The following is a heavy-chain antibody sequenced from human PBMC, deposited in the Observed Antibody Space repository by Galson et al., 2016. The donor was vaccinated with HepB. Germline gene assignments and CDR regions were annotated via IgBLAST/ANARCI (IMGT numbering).Heavy chain of an antibody. V-gene: IGHV3-23*01. J-gene: IGHJ4*02. Sequence: SLRLSCAASGFTFSSYAMNGVRQAPGKGLEWVSAISGRGGTTYYADSVKGRFTISRDNSKNTVYLQMNSLRAEDTAVYYCAKDVGSWYLLLSHYFDYWGQGTLVTVSS. CDR3: AKDVGSWYLLLSHYFDY. CDR2: ISGRGGTT. D-gene: IGHD2-15*01. CDR1: GFTFSSYA.